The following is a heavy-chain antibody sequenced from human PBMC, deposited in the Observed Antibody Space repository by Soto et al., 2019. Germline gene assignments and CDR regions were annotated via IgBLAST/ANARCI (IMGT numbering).Heavy chain of an antibody. CDR2: INAYNGNT. Sequence: QVPLVQSGVEVKKPGASVQVSCKASGYTFSTYGISWVRQAPGQGLEWMGWINAYNGNTKFAQKFRGRVTMTTDTSTNTGYMELRSLKSDDTAVYYCARDYGKWLQPHFDYWGQGTLVTVSS. J-gene: IGHJ4*02. CDR1: GYTFSTYG. D-gene: IGHD5-12*01. V-gene: IGHV1-18*04. CDR3: ARDYGKWLQPHFDY.